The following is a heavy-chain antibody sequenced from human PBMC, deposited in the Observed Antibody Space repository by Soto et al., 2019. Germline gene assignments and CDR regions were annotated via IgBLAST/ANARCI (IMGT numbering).Heavy chain of an antibody. D-gene: IGHD3-22*01. CDR3: ARDQVRRSSGYYGPPDY. CDR2: INPSGGST. CDR1: GYTFTSYY. Sequence: ASVKVSCKASGYTFTSYYMHWVRQAPGQGLEWIGIINPSGGSTSYAQKFQGRVTMTRDTSTSTVYMELSSLRSEDTAVYYCARDQVRRSSGYYGPPDYWGQGTLVTVSS. J-gene: IGHJ4*02. V-gene: IGHV1-46*01.